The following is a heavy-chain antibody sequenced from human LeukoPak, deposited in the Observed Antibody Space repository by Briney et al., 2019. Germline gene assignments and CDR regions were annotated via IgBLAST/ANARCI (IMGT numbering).Heavy chain of an antibody. CDR3: AKLYGYSYGYIDF. J-gene: IGHJ4*02. CDR1: GFTFDDFA. CDR2: ISWNSGDI. V-gene: IGHV3-9*01. Sequence: GGSLRLSCAASGFTFDDFALHWVRQAPGKGLEWVSGISWNSGDIGYADSVKGRFTISRDNAKNSLYLQMNSLRAEDTALYYCAKLYGYSYGYIDFWGQRTLVTVSS. D-gene: IGHD5-18*01.